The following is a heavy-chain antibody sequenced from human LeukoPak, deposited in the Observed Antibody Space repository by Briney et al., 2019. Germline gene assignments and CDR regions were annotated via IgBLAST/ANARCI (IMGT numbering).Heavy chain of an antibody. CDR2: IEQDGSKK. CDR1: GFTFSSYG. Sequence: GGSLRLSCAASGFTFSSYGMSWVRQAPGKGLEWVANIEQDGSKKYYVESVKGRFTISRDNAKNSLYLQMNSLRAEDTAVYYCARDFQSTVVTPMGYWGQGTLVTVSS. CDR3: ARDFQSTVVTPMGY. V-gene: IGHV3-7*01. J-gene: IGHJ4*02. D-gene: IGHD4-23*01.